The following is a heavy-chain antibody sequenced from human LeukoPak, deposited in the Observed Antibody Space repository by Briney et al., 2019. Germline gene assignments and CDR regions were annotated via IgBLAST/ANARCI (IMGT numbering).Heavy chain of an antibody. V-gene: IGHV1-2*02. Sequence: ASVKVSCKVSGYIFTGYYMHWVRQAPGEGLEWMGWISPNSGGTKYAQKFQGRVTMTRDTSTSTVYMELSSLRSEDTAVYYCARTYDSSGYGNFDYWGQGTLVTVSS. CDR3: ARTYDSSGYGNFDY. CDR2: ISPNSGGT. CDR1: GYIFTGYY. D-gene: IGHD3-22*01. J-gene: IGHJ4*02.